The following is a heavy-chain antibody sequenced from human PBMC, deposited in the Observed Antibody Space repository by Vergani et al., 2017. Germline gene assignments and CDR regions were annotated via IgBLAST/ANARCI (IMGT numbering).Heavy chain of an antibody. CDR2: IQFDGSNQ. V-gene: IGHV3-30*02. Sequence: QVQLVESGGGVVQRGGSLILSCATSGFTFSNYDIQWIRQGPGKGLEFVAFIQFDGSNQYYADSVKGRFTLYRDFSKNTLYLQMNSLRTDDTATYYCAKHFRGWGIDYWGQGTQVIV. D-gene: IGHD3-16*01. J-gene: IGHJ4*02. CDR1: GFTFSNYD. CDR3: AKHFRGWGIDY.